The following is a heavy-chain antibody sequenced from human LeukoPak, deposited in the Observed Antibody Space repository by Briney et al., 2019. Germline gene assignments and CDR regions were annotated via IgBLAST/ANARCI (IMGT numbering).Heavy chain of an antibody. Sequence: GGSLTLSCSASGFTFNSYGMHWVRPAPGKGREGGAFIRYGGSNQYYADHVKGRFTSTRDNSKNTLYLQMNSLRAEVTAVYYCAKDLKQQLACDYYFYMDVWGKGTTVTVSS. D-gene: IGHD6-13*01. CDR2: IRYGGSNQ. CDR1: GFTFNSYG. V-gene: IGHV3-30*02. J-gene: IGHJ6*03. CDR3: AKDLKQQLACDYYFYMDV.